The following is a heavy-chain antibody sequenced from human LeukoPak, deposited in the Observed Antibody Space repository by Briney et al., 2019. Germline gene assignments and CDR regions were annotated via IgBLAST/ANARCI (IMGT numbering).Heavy chain of an antibody. D-gene: IGHD6-19*01. Sequence: SETLSLTCTVSGGSISSYYWSWIRQPPGKGLEWIGYIYYSGSTNYNPPLKSRVTISVDTPKNQFSLKLSSVTAADTAVYYCARGEEQWLVYAFDIWGQGTMVTVSS. CDR2: IYYSGST. V-gene: IGHV4-59*08. CDR1: GGSISSYY. J-gene: IGHJ3*02. CDR3: ARGEEQWLVYAFDI.